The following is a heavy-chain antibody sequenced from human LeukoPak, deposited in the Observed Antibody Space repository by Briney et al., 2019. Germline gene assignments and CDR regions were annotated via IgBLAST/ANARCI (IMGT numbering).Heavy chain of an antibody. V-gene: IGHV3-53*01. Sequence: GGSLRLSCTVSGFTVSSNSMSWVRQAPGKGLEWVSFIYSDNTHYPDSVKGRFTISRDNSKNTLYLQMNSLRAEDTAVYYCARRAGAYPHPYDYWGQGTLVTVSS. CDR2: IYSDNT. J-gene: IGHJ4*02. CDR1: GFTVSSNS. D-gene: IGHD3-16*01. CDR3: ARRAGAYPHPYDY.